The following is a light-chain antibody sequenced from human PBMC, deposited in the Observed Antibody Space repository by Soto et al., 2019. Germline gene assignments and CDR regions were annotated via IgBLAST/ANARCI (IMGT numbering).Light chain of an antibody. J-gene: IGKJ1*01. CDR2: GAT. V-gene: IGKV3-20*01. Sequence: PGERATLSCRASQTVSSSYLAWYQQKLGQAPRLLIYGATSRATGIPDRFSGSGSGTDFTLTISRLEPEDFAVYYCQQYGSSPETFGQGTKVDIK. CDR3: QQYGSSPET. CDR1: QTVSSSY.